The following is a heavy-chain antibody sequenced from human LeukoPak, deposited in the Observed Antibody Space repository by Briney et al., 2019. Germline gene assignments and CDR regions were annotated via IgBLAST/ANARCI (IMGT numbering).Heavy chain of an antibody. D-gene: IGHD6-13*01. CDR1: GYAMSSSNW. Sequence: SETLSLTCAVSGYAMSSSNWWGWIRQPPGKGLEWIGSIYHSGSTYYNPSLKSRVTISVDTSKNQFSLKLSSVTAADTAVYYCARRYSSSWSPYYYYYYYMDVWGKGTTVTVSS. CDR2: IYHSGST. J-gene: IGHJ6*03. V-gene: IGHV4-38-2*01. CDR3: ARRYSSSWSPYYYYYYYMDV.